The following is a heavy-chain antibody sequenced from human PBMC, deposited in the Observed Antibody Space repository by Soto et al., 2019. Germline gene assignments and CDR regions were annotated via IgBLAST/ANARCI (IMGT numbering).Heavy chain of an antibody. V-gene: IGHV3-23*01. D-gene: IGHD2-2*01. CDR3: AKRGYCSSISCSYYFDY. CDR1: GFTFSGYD. J-gene: IGHJ4*02. CDR2: ISGSGGST. Sequence: GGSLRLSCAASGFTFSGYDMSWVRQAPGKGLEWVSVISGSGGSTYYADSVKGRFTISRDNSKNTLYLQMNSLRAEDTAVYYCAKRGYCSSISCSYYFDYWGQGTLVTVSS.